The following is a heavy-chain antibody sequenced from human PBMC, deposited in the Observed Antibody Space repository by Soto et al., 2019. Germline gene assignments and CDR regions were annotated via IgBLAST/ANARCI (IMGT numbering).Heavy chain of an antibody. J-gene: IGHJ5*02. V-gene: IGHV4-34*01. CDR2: INHSGST. CDR1: GRSFSGYY. CDR3: AGHRLRDWFDP. Sequence: SETLSLTCAVSGRSFSGYYWSWIRQPPRKGLEWIGEINHSGSTNSNPSLKRRVTISGDTSKNQCSLKRSSVTAADTAVHYCAGHRLRDWFDPWGQGTLVTVSS. D-gene: IGHD4-17*01.